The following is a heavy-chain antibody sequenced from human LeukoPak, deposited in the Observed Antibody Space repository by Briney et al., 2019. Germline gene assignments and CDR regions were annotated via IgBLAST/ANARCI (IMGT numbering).Heavy chain of an antibody. D-gene: IGHD6-13*01. V-gene: IGHV1-8*01. Sequence: ASVKISCKTSGYTFTNFDINWVRQAPGQGLEWMGWMNPDNGNTGYAQKFQGRVSMRGDTSISTAFMVLSSLRSDDTAVYFCARGPRESSSSDYWGQGTLVTVSS. CDR1: GYTFTNFD. J-gene: IGHJ4*02. CDR2: MNPDNGNT. CDR3: ARGPRESSSSDY.